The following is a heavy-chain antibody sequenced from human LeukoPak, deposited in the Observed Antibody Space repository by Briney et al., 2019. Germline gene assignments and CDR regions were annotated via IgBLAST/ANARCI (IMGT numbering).Heavy chain of an antibody. D-gene: IGHD6-13*01. V-gene: IGHV4-59*01. CDR1: GGSISSYY. J-gene: IGHJ6*03. Sequence: SQTLPLTCAVAGGSISSYYWSSVRQPPGKGLEWNGYIYYSGSTNNNPSLKSRVTISVDTSKNQFSLKLSSVTAADTAVYYCAGGVVAAGPYYYYMGVWGKGTTVTLSS. CDR3: AGGVVAAGPYYYYMGV. CDR2: IYYSGST.